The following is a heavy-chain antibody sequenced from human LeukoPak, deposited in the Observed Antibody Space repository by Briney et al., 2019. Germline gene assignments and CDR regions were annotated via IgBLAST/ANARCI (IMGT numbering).Heavy chain of an antibody. CDR1: GFTFSNSW. CDR2: ISYDGSNK. V-gene: IGHV3-30*03. CDR3: ARDGKAYYDFWSGYYDY. J-gene: IGHJ4*02. Sequence: GGSLRLSCAASGFTFSNSWMSWVRQAPGKGLEWVAVISYDGSNKYYADSVKGRFTISRDNSKNTLYLQMNSLRAEDTAVYYCARDGKAYYDFWSGYYDYWGQGTLVTVSS. D-gene: IGHD3-3*01.